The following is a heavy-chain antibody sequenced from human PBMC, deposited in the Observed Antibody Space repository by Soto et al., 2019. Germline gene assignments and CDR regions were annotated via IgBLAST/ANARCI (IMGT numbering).Heavy chain of an antibody. D-gene: IGHD4-17*01. V-gene: IGHV1-18*01. J-gene: IGHJ6*03. Sequence: QVQLVQSGAEVKKPGASVKVSCKASGYTFTSYGISWVRQAPGQGLEWMGWISAYNGNTNYAQKLQGRVTMTTNTSTRTAYMELRSLRSDDTAVYYCARDLTTVTNYYYYMDVWGKGTTVTVSS. CDR2: ISAYNGNT. CDR3: ARDLTTVTNYYYYMDV. CDR1: GYTFTSYG.